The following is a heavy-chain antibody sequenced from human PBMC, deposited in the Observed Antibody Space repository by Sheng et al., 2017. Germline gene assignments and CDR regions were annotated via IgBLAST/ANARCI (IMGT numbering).Heavy chain of an antibody. CDR1: GGSISSGSYY. J-gene: IGHJ4*02. CDR2: IYTSGST. Sequence: QVQLQESGPGLVKPSQTLSLTCTVSGGSISSGSYYWSWIRQPAGKGLEWIGRIYTSGSTNYNPSLKSRVTISVDTSKNQFSLKLSSVTAADTAVYYCARDPYDSSGYYDYWGQGTLVTGLL. D-gene: IGHD3-22*01. V-gene: IGHV4-61*02. CDR3: ARDPYDSSGYYDY.